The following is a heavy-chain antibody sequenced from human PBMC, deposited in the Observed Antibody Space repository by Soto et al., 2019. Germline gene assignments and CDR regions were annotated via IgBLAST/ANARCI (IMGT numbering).Heavy chain of an antibody. Sequence: SETLSLTCTVSGGSISSGGYYWSWIRQHPGKGLEWIGYIYYSGSTYYNPSLKSRVTISLDTSKNQFSLKLSSVTAADTAVYYCARSEGESSGYDLLYYFDYWGQGTLVTVSS. V-gene: IGHV4-31*03. CDR2: IYYSGST. J-gene: IGHJ4*02. D-gene: IGHD5-12*01. CDR1: GGSISSGGYY. CDR3: ARSEGESSGYDLLYYFDY.